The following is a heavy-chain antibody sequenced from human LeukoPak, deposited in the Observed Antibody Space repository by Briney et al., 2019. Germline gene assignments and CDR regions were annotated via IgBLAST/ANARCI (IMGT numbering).Heavy chain of an antibody. J-gene: IGHJ4*02. D-gene: IGHD5-12*01. CDR2: IWYDGSNK. CDR1: GVTFSSYG. CDR3: ARAFGSGYDLGSLY. Sequence: PGGSLRLSCAASGVTFSSYGMHWVRQAPGKGLEWVAVIWYDGSNKYYADSVKGRFTISRDNSTNTLYLQMNSLRAEATAVYYCARAFGSGYDLGSLYWGQGTLVTVSS. V-gene: IGHV3-33*01.